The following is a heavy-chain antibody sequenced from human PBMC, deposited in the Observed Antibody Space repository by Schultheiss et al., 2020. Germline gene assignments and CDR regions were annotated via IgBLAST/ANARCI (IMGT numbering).Heavy chain of an antibody. CDR2: IFHSGST. D-gene: IGHD3-16*01. J-gene: IGHJ6*02. CDR3: ARDTGWDGMDV. Sequence: SETLSLTCTVSGGSISSGDYYWSWIRQPPGKGLEWIGSIFHSGSTYYNPSLKSRVTISVDTSKNQFSLKLSSVTAADTAVYYCARDTGWDGMDVWGQGTTVTVSS. CDR1: GGSISSGDYY. V-gene: IGHV4-39*07.